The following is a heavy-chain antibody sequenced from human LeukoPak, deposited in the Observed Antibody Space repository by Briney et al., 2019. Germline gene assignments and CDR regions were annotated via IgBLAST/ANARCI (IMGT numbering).Heavy chain of an antibody. CDR2: ISSSSSTI. J-gene: IGHJ3*02. CDR1: GFTFSSYS. Sequence: GGSLRLSCAASGFTFSSYSMNWVRQAPGKGLEWVSYISSSSSTIYYADSVKGRFTISRDNAKNSLYLQMNSLRAEDTAVYYCAGSIAGDDAFDIWGQGTMVTVPS. CDR3: AGSIAGDDAFDI. D-gene: IGHD6-6*01. V-gene: IGHV3-48*01.